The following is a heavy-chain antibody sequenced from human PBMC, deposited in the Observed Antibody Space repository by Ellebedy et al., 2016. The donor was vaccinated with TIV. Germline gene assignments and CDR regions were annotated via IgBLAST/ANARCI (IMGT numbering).Heavy chain of an antibody. CDR2: VSYSGGT. CDR3: ARLRVGEVVVTYFDY. D-gene: IGHD3-22*01. CDR1: GGSISSYY. J-gene: IGHJ4*02. Sequence: SETLSLTXTVSGGSISSYYWSWIRQHPGKGLEWIGYVSYSGGTHCNPSLKSRVTISVDTSKNQFSLKLSSVTAADTAVYYCARLRVGEVVVTYFDYWGQGTLVTVSS. V-gene: IGHV4-59*12.